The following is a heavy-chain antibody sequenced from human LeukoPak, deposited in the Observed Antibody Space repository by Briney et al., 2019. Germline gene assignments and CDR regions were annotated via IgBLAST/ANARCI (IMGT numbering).Heavy chain of an antibody. CDR1: GFTFTRFW. Sequence: GGSLRLSCAGSGFTFTRFWMHWVRQAPGKGLVWVSRINVEGTTTTYADSVEGRFTISRDENTLYLQMNHLRVDDTAVYYCTRGGEEPFDYWSQGTLVTVSS. D-gene: IGHD3-10*01. J-gene: IGHJ4*02. CDR2: INVEGTTT. CDR3: TRGGEEPFDY. V-gene: IGHV3-74*01.